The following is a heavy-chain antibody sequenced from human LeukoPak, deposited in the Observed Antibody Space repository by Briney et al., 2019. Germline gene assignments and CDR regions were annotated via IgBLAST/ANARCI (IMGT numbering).Heavy chain of an antibody. Sequence: SETLSLTCTVFGGSISSYYWSWIRQPPGKGLEWIGYIYYSGSTNYNPSLKSRVTISVDTSKNQFSLKLNSVTAADTAVYYCAREWLNSSFDPWGQGTLVTVSS. D-gene: IGHD2/OR15-2a*01. J-gene: IGHJ5*02. CDR2: IYYSGST. CDR3: AREWLNSSFDP. CDR1: GGSISSYY. V-gene: IGHV4-59*12.